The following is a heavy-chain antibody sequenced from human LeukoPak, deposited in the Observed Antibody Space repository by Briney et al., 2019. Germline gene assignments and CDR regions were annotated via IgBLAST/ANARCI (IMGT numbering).Heavy chain of an antibody. D-gene: IGHD2-2*01. CDR3: ARGPLHTDIVVVPAAMRFDY. CDR2: INHSGST. CDR1: GGSFSGYY. Sequence: SETLSLTCAVYGGSFSGYYWSWIRQPPGKGLEWIGEINHSGSTNYNPSLKNRVTISVDTSKNQFSLKLSSVTAADTAVYYCARGPLHTDIVVVPAAMRFDYWGQGTLVTVSS. J-gene: IGHJ4*02. V-gene: IGHV4-34*01.